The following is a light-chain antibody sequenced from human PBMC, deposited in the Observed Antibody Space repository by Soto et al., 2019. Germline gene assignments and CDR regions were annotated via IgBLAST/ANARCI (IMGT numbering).Light chain of an antibody. CDR2: GAS. Sequence: EIVLTQSPGTLSLSPGERATLSCRVSQSVDSNYLAWYKQKPGQAPRLLIHGASSRATGIPDRFSGSGSGADFTLTISRLEPEDFAVYYCQQYGRSPWTFGQGTRVEIK. CDR3: QQYGRSPWT. V-gene: IGKV3-20*01. J-gene: IGKJ1*01. CDR1: QSVDSNY.